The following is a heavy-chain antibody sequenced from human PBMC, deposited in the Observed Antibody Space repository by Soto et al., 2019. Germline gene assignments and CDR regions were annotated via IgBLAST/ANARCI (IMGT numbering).Heavy chain of an antibody. D-gene: IGHD2-21*02. Sequence: EVQLVESGGGLVKPGGSLRLSCAASGFSLSSYSMNWVRQAPGKGLEWVSSISSSSTYIYYADSVKGRFTISRDNARNSLYLQMDSLRAEDTAVYYCVRHTSGADCYSLAYWGQGTLVTVSS. CDR2: ISSSSTYI. CDR1: GFSLSSYS. V-gene: IGHV3-21*01. CDR3: VRHTSGADCYSLAY. J-gene: IGHJ4*02.